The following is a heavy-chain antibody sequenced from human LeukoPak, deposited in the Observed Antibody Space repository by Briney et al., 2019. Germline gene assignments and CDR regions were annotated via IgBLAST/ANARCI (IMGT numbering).Heavy chain of an antibody. D-gene: IGHD6-13*01. V-gene: IGHV3-23*01. J-gene: IGHJ4*02. CDR3: AKGGIAAAGTSFYFDY. CDR2: ISGSGSGT. CDR1: ELSLSIYA. Sequence: GPSLILSRASIELSLSIYALSSVGQAPGKGLEWVSGISGSGSGTYYPDSVKGRFTISRDNSKNTLYLQMNSLRAEDTAVYYCAKGGIAAAGTSFYFDYWGQGTLVTVSS.